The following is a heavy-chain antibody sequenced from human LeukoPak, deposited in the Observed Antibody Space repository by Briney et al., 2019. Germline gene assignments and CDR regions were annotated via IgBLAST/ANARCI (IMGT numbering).Heavy chain of an antibody. V-gene: IGHV3-30*18. CDR3: AKALYSGSYFCAFDI. J-gene: IGHJ3*02. CDR2: ISYDGSNK. CDR1: GFTFSGYG. D-gene: IGHD1-26*01. Sequence: GGSLRLSCAASGFTFSGYGMHWVRQAPGKGLEWVAVISYDGSNKYYADSVKGRFTISRDNSKNTLYLQMNSLRAEDTAVYYCAKALYSGSYFCAFDIWGQGTMVTVSS.